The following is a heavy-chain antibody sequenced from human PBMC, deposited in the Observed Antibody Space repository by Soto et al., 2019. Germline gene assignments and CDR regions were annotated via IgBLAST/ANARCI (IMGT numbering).Heavy chain of an antibody. CDR3: AKHVTDSGTRGYDS. CDR2: VSQRGGT. CDR1: GGPITYW. V-gene: IGHV4-4*02. D-gene: IGHD1-1*01. J-gene: IGHJ5*02. Sequence: QVQLQESGPGLVSPSGTLSLTCAVSGGPITYWLSWVRQPPGKGLERIGEVSQRGGTNYIPSLKSRVSISIDNSRNQIFLHLTSVTAADTAVYFCAKHVTDSGTRGYDSWGQGILVTVSS.